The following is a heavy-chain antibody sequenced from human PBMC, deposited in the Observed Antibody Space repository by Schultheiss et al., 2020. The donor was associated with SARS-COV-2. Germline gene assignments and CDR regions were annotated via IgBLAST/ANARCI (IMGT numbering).Heavy chain of an antibody. CDR3: AREIYSIVGATNAFDI. CDR2: INPSSGAT. Sequence: ASVKVSCKASGGTFTNYAINWVRQAPGQGLEWMGWINPSSGATKYAQKFQGWVTMTRDTSISTAYMELSRLRSDDTAVYYCAREIYSIVGATNAFDIWGQGTMVTVSS. V-gene: IGHV1-2*04. CDR1: GGTFTNYA. J-gene: IGHJ3*02. D-gene: IGHD1-26*01.